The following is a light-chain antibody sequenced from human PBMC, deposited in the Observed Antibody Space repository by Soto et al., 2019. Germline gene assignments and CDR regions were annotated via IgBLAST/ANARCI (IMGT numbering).Light chain of an antibody. V-gene: IGKV1-12*02. CDR1: QDIASW. J-gene: IGKJ3*01. CDR2: SAS. CDR3: QESYSTPSVT. Sequence: DIRMTQSPSSVSGSVGDRVSITFRASQDIASWLAWYQQRPGKAPVLLSFSASILQSGVSSRFSGSGAGTEFNLTINSLQPEDFATYYCQESYSTPSVTFGPGTKVDIK.